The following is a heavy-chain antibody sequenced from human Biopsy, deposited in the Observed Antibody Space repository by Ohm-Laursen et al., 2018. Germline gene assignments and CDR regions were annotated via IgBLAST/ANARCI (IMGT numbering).Heavy chain of an antibody. Sequence: ASVKVSCKVSGYTFAGYYLHRVRQAPGHGLEWMGWINPNSGNANYAQGFQGRLTVTRDTSISTAYMELTSLTFDDTAIYYCARVPAYSSIDGYYGLDLWGQGTTVIVSS. CDR2: INPNSGNA. CDR1: GYTFAGYY. D-gene: IGHD3-9*01. V-gene: IGHV1-2*02. J-gene: IGHJ6*02. CDR3: ARVPAYSSIDGYYGLDL.